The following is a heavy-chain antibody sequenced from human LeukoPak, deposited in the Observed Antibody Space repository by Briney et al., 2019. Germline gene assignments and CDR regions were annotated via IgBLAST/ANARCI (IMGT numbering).Heavy chain of an antibody. CDR2: IYYSGST. CDR1: GGSISSSNYY. J-gene: IGHJ5*02. V-gene: IGHV4-39*07. CDR3: ARGARYCSDGRCYSGIGS. Sequence: PSETLSLTCTVSGGSISSSNYYWVWIRQPPGKGLEWIGSIYYSGSTYYNPSLKSRVAISKDTSKNQFSLKLSSVTAADTAVYYCARGARYCSDGRCYSGIGSWGQGTLVTVSS. D-gene: IGHD2-15*01.